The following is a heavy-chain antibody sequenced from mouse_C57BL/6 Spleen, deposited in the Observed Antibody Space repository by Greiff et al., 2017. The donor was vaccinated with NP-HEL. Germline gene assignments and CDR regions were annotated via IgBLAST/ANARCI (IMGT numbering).Heavy chain of an antibody. CDR3: TRISWFAY. Sequence: QVQLKQSGAELVRPGASVTLSCKASGYTFTDYEMHWVKQTPVHGLEWIGAIDPEAGGTAYNQKFKGKAILTADKSSSTAYMELRSLTSEDSAVYYCTRISWFAYWGQGTLVTVSA. CDR1: GYTFTDYE. J-gene: IGHJ3*01. V-gene: IGHV1-15*01. CDR2: IDPEAGGT.